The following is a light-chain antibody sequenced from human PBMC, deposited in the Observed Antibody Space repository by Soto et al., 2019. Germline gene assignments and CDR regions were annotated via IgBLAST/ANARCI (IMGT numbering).Light chain of an antibody. Sequence: QSALTQPDSVSGSPGQSIAISCTGTSSDIGRYSYVSWYQQHPGKAPKLIIYEVSYRPSGVSTRFSGSKSDNTASLTISGLQAEDEADYFCSSYSTTSSPHVLFGGGTKLTVL. J-gene: IGLJ2*01. CDR1: SSDIGRYSY. CDR2: EVS. V-gene: IGLV2-14*01. CDR3: SSYSTTSSPHVL.